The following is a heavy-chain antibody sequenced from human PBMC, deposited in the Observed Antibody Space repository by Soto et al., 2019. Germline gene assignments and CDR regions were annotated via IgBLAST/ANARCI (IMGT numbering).Heavy chain of an antibody. V-gene: IGHV3-23*01. Sequence: EVQLLESGGGLVQPGGSLRLSCAASGFTFSSYAMRWVRQAPVKGLEWVSAISGSGDSTYYADSVKGRFTISRDNSNNTLYLHMNSLRAEDTAVYYCARRGSGSYYDYWGQGTLVTVSS. J-gene: IGHJ4*02. CDR3: ARRGSGSYYDY. D-gene: IGHD1-26*01. CDR2: ISGSGDST. CDR1: GFTFSSYA.